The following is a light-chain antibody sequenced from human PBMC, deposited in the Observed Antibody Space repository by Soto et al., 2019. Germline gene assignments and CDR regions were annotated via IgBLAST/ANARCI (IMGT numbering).Light chain of an antibody. CDR2: SAS. J-gene: IGKJ4*01. CDR1: QDIGPY. V-gene: IGKV1-27*01. Sequence: DIQMTQSPSSLSASVGDRVTITCRASQDIGPYLAWYQQKSGRVPELLIYSASTLQSGVQSRFSGSGSGADFSLTISGLQPEDAATYYCQKYDSGPLTFGGGTKVEI. CDR3: QKYDSGPLT.